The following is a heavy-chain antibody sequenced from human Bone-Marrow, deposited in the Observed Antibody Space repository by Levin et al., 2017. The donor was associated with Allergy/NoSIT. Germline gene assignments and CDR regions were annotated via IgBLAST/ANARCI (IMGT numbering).Heavy chain of an antibody. J-gene: IGHJ4*02. D-gene: IGHD1-26*01. Sequence: NLGESLKISCKGSGYTFTSYWIGWVRQMPGKGLEWMGIIYPGDSDTRYSPSFQGHVTISADKSISTAYLQWSSLKASDTAMYYCARGGVSGSYSSYYFDYWGQGTLVTVSS. CDR2: IYPGDSDT. V-gene: IGHV5-51*01. CDR3: ARGGVSGSYSSYYFDY. CDR1: GYTFTSYW.